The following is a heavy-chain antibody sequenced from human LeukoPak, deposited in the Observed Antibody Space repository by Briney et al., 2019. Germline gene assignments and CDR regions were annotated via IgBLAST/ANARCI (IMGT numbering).Heavy chain of an antibody. V-gene: IGHV2-5*01. CDR3: ARIWFGELFPFDY. J-gene: IGHJ4*02. CDR2: IYWNNNE. CDR1: GFSLSASAVG. D-gene: IGHD3-10*01. Sequence: SGPALVKPTQTLTLTCTFSGFSLSASAVGVGWIRQPPGKALEWLALIYWNNNERYSPSLKSRLTITKDTSKNQVVLTMTNVDPLDTGTYYCARIWFGELFPFDYWGQGTLVTVSS.